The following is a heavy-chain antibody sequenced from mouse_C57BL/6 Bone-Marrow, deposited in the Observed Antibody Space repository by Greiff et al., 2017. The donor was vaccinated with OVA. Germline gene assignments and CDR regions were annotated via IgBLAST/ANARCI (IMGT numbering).Heavy chain of an antibody. CDR2: IWWDDDK. CDR1: GFSLSTFGMG. Sequence: QVTLKECGPGILQPSQTLSLTCSFSGFSLSTFGMGVGWIRQPSGKGLEWLAHIWWDDDKYYNPALKSRLTISKDTSKNQVFLKIANVDTADTATYYCDQRGIYYYGSSWFAYWGQGTLVTVSA. D-gene: IGHD1-1*01. V-gene: IGHV8-8*01. CDR3: DQRGIYYYGSSWFAY. J-gene: IGHJ3*01.